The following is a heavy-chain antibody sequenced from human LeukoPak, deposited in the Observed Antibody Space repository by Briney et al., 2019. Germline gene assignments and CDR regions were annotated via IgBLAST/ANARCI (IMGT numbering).Heavy chain of an antibody. CDR1: GFTFSSYA. J-gene: IGHJ4*02. CDR3: AKDKSFVVITFDY. CDR2: ISGSGGST. Sequence: PGGSLRLSCAASGFTFSSYAMSWVRQAPVKGLEWVSAISGSGGSTYYADSVKGRFTISRDNSKNTLYLQMNSLRAEDTAVYYCAKDKSFVVITFDYWGQGTLVTVSS. D-gene: IGHD3-22*01. V-gene: IGHV3-23*01.